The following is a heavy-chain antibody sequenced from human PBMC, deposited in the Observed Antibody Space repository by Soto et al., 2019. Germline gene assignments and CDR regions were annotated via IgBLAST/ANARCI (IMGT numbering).Heavy chain of an antibody. Sequence: GASVKVSCKVSGNTLSGLPMHWVRQAPGKGLEWMGSLDYEEGERNFAHRFQGRVIVTEDTSTDTAYMDLSSLKSEDTAVYYCAAGVTTLDYWGQGTLVTVSS. CDR2: LDYEEGER. J-gene: IGHJ4*01. CDR1: GNTLSGLP. D-gene: IGHD4-17*01. CDR3: AAGVTTLDY. V-gene: IGHV1-24*01.